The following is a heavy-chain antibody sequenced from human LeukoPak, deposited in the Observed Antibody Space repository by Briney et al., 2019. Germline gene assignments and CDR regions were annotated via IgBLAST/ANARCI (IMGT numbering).Heavy chain of an antibody. V-gene: IGHV1-2*02. CDR3: ARGGSSWYSPLQGYFDY. Sequence: ASVKVSCKASGYTFTGYYMHWVRQAPGQGLEWMGWINPNSGGTNYAQKFQGRVTMTRDTSISTAYKELSRLRSDDTAVYYCARGGSSWYSPLQGYFDYWGQGTLVTVSS. D-gene: IGHD6-13*01. CDR2: INPNSGGT. J-gene: IGHJ4*02. CDR1: GYTFTGYY.